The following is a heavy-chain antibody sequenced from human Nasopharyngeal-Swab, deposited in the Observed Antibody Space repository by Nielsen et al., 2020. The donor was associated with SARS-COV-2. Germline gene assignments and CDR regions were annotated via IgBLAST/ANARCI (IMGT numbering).Heavy chain of an antibody. CDR1: GFPFSPYT. Sequence: GGSLRLSCATSGFPFSPYTMTWVRQAPGKGLRWISYITSGNSVQYADSVRGRFTISRDNAKNSLYLQMNSLTAEDTAVYYCARERGGGYGDYWGQGTLVTVSS. CDR3: ARERGGGYGDY. V-gene: IGHV3-48*04. D-gene: IGHD5-12*01. J-gene: IGHJ4*02. CDR2: ITSGNSV.